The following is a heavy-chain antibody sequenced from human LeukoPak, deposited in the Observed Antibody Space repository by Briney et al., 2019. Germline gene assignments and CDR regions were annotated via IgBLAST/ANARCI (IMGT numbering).Heavy chain of an antibody. V-gene: IGHV3-53*01. CDR2: IYSGGGT. Sequence: GGSLRLSCAASGFTVSDNYMSWVRQAPGKGLEWVSIIYSGGGTYYADSVKGRFTISRDNSKNTLYLQMNSLRAEDTAVYYCAKDDISGCVHYWGQGTLVTVSS. J-gene: IGHJ4*02. CDR3: AKDDISGCVHY. D-gene: IGHD6-19*01. CDR1: GFTVSDNY.